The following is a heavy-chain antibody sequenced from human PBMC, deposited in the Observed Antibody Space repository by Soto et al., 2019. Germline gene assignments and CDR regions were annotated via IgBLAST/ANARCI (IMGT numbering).Heavy chain of an antibody. CDR2: INHSGST. J-gene: IGHJ1*01. CDR3: ARGPTRSFTYGSGSYYKPAEYFQH. CDR1: GGSFSGYY. Sequence: QVQLQQWGAGLLKPSETLSLTCAVYGGSFSGYYWSWIRQPPGKGLEWIGEINHSGSTNYNPSLKSRVTISVDTSKNQFSLKLSSVTAADTAVYYCARGPTRSFTYGSGSYYKPAEYFQHWGQGTLVTVSS. V-gene: IGHV4-34*01. D-gene: IGHD3-10*01.